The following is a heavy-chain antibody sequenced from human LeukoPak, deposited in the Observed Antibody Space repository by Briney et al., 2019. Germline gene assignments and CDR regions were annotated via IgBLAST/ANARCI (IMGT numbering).Heavy chain of an antibody. CDR3: ARVGAYCGGDCYREDY. CDR1: GYTFTSYA. Sequence: ASVKVSCKASGYTFTSYAMHWVRQAPGQRLEWMGWINAGNGNTKYSQKFQGRVTITRDTSTSTAYMELRSLRSDDTAVYYCARVGAYCGGDCYREDYWGQGTLVTVSS. V-gene: IGHV1-3*01. CDR2: INAGNGNT. D-gene: IGHD2-21*02. J-gene: IGHJ4*02.